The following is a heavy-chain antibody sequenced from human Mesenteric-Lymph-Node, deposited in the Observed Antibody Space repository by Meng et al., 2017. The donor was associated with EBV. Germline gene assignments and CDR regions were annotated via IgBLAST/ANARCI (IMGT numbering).Heavy chain of an antibody. Sequence: QGALQELGPGLVKPSVTLSLTCSVSDVSVSSASYYWSWIRQPPGKALEWIGYIYYTGFTDYNPSLQSRVTLSVDTSKNQFSLKLTSVTAADTAVYYCARGRRGVQYFDFWGQGALVTVSS. CDR3: ARGRRGVQYFDF. D-gene: IGHD1-1*01. J-gene: IGHJ4*02. V-gene: IGHV4-61*01. CDR2: IYYTGFT. CDR1: DVSVSSASYY.